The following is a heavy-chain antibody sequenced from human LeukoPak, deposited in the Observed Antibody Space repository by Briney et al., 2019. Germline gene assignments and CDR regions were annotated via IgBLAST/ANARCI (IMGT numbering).Heavy chain of an antibody. D-gene: IGHD3-10*01. Sequence: VASVKVSCKASGYTFGSYGISWVRQAPGQGLEWMGWISAYNGNTNYAQKLQGRVTMTTDTSTSTAYMELRSLRSDDTAVYYCARDGIITMVRGVNWFDPWGQGTLVTVSS. CDR1: GYTFGSYG. V-gene: IGHV1-18*01. CDR3: ARDGIITMVRGVNWFDP. J-gene: IGHJ5*02. CDR2: ISAYNGNT.